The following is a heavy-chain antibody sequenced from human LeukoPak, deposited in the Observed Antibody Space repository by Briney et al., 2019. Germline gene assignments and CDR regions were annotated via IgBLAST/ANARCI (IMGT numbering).Heavy chain of an antibody. V-gene: IGHV1-69*06. D-gene: IGHD3-3*01. CDR3: QALWSGYYPYYYYYMDV. CDR2: IIPIFGTA. J-gene: IGHJ6*03. CDR1: GGTFSSYA. Sequence: SVKVSCKASGGTFSSYAISWVRQAPGQGLEWMGRIIPIFGTANYAQKFQGRVTITADKSTTTAYMELSSLRSEDTAVYYCQALWSGYYPYYYYYMDVWGKGTTVTVSS.